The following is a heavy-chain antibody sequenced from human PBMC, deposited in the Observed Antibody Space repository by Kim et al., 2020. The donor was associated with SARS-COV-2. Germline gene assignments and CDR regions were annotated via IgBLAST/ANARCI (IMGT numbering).Heavy chain of an antibody. Sequence: YAAPVKGRFTISRDDSKNTLYLQMNSLKTEDTAVYYCTTEGGLLWFGELSWGQGTLVTVSS. J-gene: IGHJ5*02. CDR3: TTEGGLLWFGELS. D-gene: IGHD3-10*01. V-gene: IGHV3-15*01.